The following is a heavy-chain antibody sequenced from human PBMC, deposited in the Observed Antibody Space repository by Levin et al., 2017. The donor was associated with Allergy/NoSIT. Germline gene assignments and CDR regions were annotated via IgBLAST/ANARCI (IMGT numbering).Heavy chain of an antibody. J-gene: IGHJ6*02. D-gene: IGHD3-10*01. CDR3: ARDECAWFGECYGPDV. CDR2: IPHSGSA. Sequence: SETLSLTCTVSGASISRGDYYWTWIRHLPGKGLEWIGFIPHSGSASYNPSLKSRLTLSADTSKNHFSLKLASVTVADTAVYYCARDECAWFGECYGPDVWGQGTTVIVSS. CDR1: GASISRGDYY. V-gene: IGHV4-31*03.